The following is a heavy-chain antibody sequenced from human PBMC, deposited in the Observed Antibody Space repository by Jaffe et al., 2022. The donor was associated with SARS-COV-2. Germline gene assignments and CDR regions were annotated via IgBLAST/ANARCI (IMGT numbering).Heavy chain of an antibody. Sequence: EVQLVESGGGLVKPGGSLRLSCAASGFTFSNAWMSWVRQAPGKGLEWVGRIKSKTDGGTTDYAAPVKGRFTISRDDSKNTLYLQMNSLKTEDTAVYYCTTDRDLSGSYSFDYWGQGTLVTVSS. CDR1: GFTFSNAW. D-gene: IGHD1-26*01. CDR3: TTDRDLSGSYSFDY. V-gene: IGHV3-15*01. J-gene: IGHJ4*02. CDR2: IKSKTDGGTT.